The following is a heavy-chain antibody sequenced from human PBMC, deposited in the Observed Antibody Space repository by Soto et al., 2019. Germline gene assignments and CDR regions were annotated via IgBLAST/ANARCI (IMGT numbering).Heavy chain of an antibody. Sequence: SETLSLTCAVYGGSFSGYYWSWIRRPPGKGLEWIGYIYYSGSTNYNPSLKSRVTISVDTSKNQFSLKLSSVTAADTAVYYCAKMITGTTLGFDYWGQGTLVTVSS. CDR3: AKMITGTTLGFDY. D-gene: IGHD1-20*01. CDR1: GGSFSGYY. V-gene: IGHV4-59*01. CDR2: IYYSGST. J-gene: IGHJ4*02.